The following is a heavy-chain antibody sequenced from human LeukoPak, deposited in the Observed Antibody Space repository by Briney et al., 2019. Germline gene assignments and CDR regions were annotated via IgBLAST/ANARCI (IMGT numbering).Heavy chain of an antibody. V-gene: IGHV1-8*01. CDR1: GYTFTSYD. CDR2: MNPNSGDT. Sequence: ASVKVSCKASGYTFTSYDINWVRQATGQGLEWMGWMNPNSGDTGYAQKFQGRVTMTRSTSISTAYMELSSLTSDDTAVYYCATGGDYYSDTSGPRVWGQGTLATVSS. J-gene: IGHJ4*02. D-gene: IGHD3-22*01. CDR3: ATGGDYYSDTSGPRV.